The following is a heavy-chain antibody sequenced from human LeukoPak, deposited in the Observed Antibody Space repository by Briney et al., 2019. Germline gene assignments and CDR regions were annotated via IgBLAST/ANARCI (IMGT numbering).Heavy chain of an antibody. J-gene: IGHJ6*02. CDR2: INPNSGGT. CDR3: ARDWYYDFWSGPNNYYYGMDV. Sequence: SSVKVSCKASGYTFTGYYMHWVRQAPGQGLEWMGWINPNSGGTNYAQKFQGRVTMTRDTSISTAYMELSRLRSDDTAVYYCARDWYYDFWSGPNNYYYGMDVWGQGTTVTVSS. V-gene: IGHV1-2*02. CDR1: GYTFTGYY. D-gene: IGHD3-3*01.